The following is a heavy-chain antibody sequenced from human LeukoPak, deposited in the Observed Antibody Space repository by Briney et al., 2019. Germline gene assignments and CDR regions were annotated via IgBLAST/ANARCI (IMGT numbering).Heavy chain of an antibody. CDR2: IVVGSGNT. CDR1: GFTFTSSA. Sequence: SVKVSCKASGFTFTSSAVQWVRQARGQRLEWIGWIVVGSGNTNYAQKFQGRVTMTEDTSTDTAYMELSRLRSDDTAVYYCARVNYDSWLGYWGQGTLVTVSS. J-gene: IGHJ4*02. D-gene: IGHD3-22*01. V-gene: IGHV1-58*01. CDR3: ARVNYDSWLGY.